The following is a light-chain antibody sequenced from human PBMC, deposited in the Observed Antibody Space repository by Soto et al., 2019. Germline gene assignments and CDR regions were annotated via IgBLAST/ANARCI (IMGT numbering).Light chain of an antibody. CDR2: EVS. Sequence: QSALTQPASVSGSPGQLITISCTGTSSDVGGYNYVSWYQQHPGKAPKLMIYEVSNRPSRVSNRFSGSKSGNTASLTISGLQAEDEADYYCSSYTRSSTSYVFGTGTKLTVL. V-gene: IGLV2-14*01. CDR1: SSDVGGYNY. J-gene: IGLJ1*01. CDR3: SSYTRSSTSYV.